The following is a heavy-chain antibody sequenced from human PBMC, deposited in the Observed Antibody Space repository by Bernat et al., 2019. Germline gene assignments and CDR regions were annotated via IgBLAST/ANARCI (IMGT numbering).Heavy chain of an antibody. Sequence: QVQLVESGGGVVQPGTSLRLSCEASGFTFSNYAIHWVRQAPGKGLEWVAVLSYDGSRQYYADSVKGRFTISRDTSRNTLFLQMNTLRSDDTAVYYCARENWGEHDFDDWGQGTLVTVSS. J-gene: IGHJ4*02. CDR3: ARENWGEHDFDD. D-gene: IGHD7-27*01. V-gene: IGHV3-30*01. CDR2: LSYDGSRQ. CDR1: GFTFSNYA.